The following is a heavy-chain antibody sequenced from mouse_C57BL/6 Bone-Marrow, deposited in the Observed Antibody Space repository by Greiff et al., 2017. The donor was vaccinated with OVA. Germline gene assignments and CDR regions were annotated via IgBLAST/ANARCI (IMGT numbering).Heavy chain of an antibody. CDR3: ARQRYGNSWFAY. J-gene: IGHJ3*01. D-gene: IGHD2-10*02. CDR1: GYSITSGYY. CDR2: ISYDGSN. Sequence: EVQLQESGPGLVKPSQSLSLTCSVTGYSITSGYYWNWIRQFPGNKLEWMGYISYDGSNNYNPSLKNRISITRDTSKNQFFLKLNSVTTEDTATYYCARQRYGNSWFAYWGQGTLVTVSA. V-gene: IGHV3-6*01.